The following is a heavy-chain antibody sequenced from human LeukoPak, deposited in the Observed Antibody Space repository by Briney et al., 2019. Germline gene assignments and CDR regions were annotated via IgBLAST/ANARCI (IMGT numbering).Heavy chain of an antibody. D-gene: IGHD3-10*01. CDR2: TSYDGSNI. CDR1: GFTFSTYG. V-gene: IGHV3-30*18. Sequence: GGSLRLSCAASGFTFSTYGMHWVRQAPGKGLEWVAVTSYDGSNIHYADSVKGRFTISRDNSKNTLYLQVNSLRAEDTAVYYCAKKSPGTYYAPPDYWGQGTLVTVSS. J-gene: IGHJ4*02. CDR3: AKKSPGTYYAPPDY.